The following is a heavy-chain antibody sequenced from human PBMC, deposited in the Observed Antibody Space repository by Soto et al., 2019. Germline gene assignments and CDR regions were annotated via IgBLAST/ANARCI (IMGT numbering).Heavy chain of an antibody. D-gene: IGHD4-17*01. Sequence: QVQLVQSGAEVKKPGASVKVSCKASGYTFTSYGISWVRQAPGQGLEWMGWISAYNGNTNYAQKLQGRVTMTTDTSTSTAYMELRSLRSDDTAVYYCSRDLNYGDYLIDAFDIWGQGTMVTVSS. CDR2: ISAYNGNT. CDR1: GYTFTSYG. V-gene: IGHV1-18*01. J-gene: IGHJ3*02. CDR3: SRDLNYGDYLIDAFDI.